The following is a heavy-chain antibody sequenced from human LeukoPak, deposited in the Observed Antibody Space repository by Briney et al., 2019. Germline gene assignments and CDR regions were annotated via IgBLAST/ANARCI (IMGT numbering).Heavy chain of an antibody. J-gene: IGHJ4*02. D-gene: IGHD3-16*02. V-gene: IGHV1-2*02. CDR1: GYTFTGYY. CDR3: ARTRAHYDYVWGSYRYDY. Sequence: ASVKVSCKASGYTFTGYYMHWVRQAPGQGLEWMGWINPNSGGTNYAQKFRGRVTMTRDTSISTAYMELRRLRSDDTAVYYCARTRAHYDYVWGSYRYDYWGQGTLVTVSS. CDR2: INPNSGGT.